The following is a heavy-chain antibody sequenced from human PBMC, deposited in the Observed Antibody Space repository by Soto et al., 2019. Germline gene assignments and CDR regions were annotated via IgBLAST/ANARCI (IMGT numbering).Heavy chain of an antibody. V-gene: IGHV3-21*01. D-gene: IGHD6-19*01. CDR2: ISSSSSYI. J-gene: IGHJ5*02. Sequence: GGSLRLSCAASGFTFSSYSMNWVRQAPGKGLESVSSISSSSSYIYYADSVKGRFTISRDNAKNSLYLQMNSLRAEDTAVYYCAREDSSGWSWFDPWGQGTLVTVS. CDR1: GFTFSSYS. CDR3: AREDSSGWSWFDP.